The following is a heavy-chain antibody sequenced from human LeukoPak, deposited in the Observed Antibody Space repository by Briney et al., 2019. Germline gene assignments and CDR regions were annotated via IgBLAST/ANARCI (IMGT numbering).Heavy chain of an antibody. CDR2: IIPIFGTA. V-gene: IGHV1-69*13. J-gene: IGHJ4*02. CDR1: GGTFSSYA. CDR3: ARGYFDWLYYFDY. D-gene: IGHD3-9*01. Sequence: GASVKVSCKASGGTFSSYAISWVRQAPGQGLEWMGGIIPIFGTANYAQKSQGRVTITADESTSTAYMELSSLRSEDTAVYYCARGYFDWLYYFDYWGQGTLVTVSS.